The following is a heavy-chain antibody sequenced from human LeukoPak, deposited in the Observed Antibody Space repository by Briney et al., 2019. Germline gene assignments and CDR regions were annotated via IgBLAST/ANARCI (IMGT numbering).Heavy chain of an antibody. CDR2: IYSDGST. CDR3: ARDRSTYYYGSGLKGYYGMDV. V-gene: IGHV3-53*01. CDR1: GFTVSSNY. D-gene: IGHD3-10*01. J-gene: IGHJ6*02. Sequence: GGSLRLSCAASGFTVSSNYMSWVRQAPGKGLEWVSVIYSDGSTYYADSVKGRFTISRDNSKNTLYLQMNSLRAEDTAVYYCARDRSTYYYGSGLKGYYGMDVWGQGTTVTVSS.